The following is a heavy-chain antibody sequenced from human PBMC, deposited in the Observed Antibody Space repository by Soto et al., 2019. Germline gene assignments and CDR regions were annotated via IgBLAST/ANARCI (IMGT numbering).Heavy chain of an antibody. V-gene: IGHV4-59*01. CDR2: IYYSGST. CDR3: ARGPIAATGDAFDI. J-gene: IGHJ3*02. CDR1: GGSISSYY. Sequence: SETLSLTCTVSGGSISSYYWSWIQQPPGKGLEWIGYIYYSGSTNYNPSLKSRVTISVDTSKNQFSLKLSSVTAADTALYFCARGPIAATGDAFDIWGQGTMDTVSS. D-gene: IGHD2-15*01.